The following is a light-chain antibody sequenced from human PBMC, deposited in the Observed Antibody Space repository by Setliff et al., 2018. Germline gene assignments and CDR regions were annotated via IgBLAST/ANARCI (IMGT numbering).Light chain of an antibody. CDR3: GAWDRSLSVYV. CDR2: DNE. V-gene: IGLV1-51*01. CDR1: SSNIGNNY. Sequence: KVTISCSGSSSNIGNNYVSWYQQLPGTAPKLLIYDNERPSGIPDRFSASKSGTSATLGITGLQTGDEADYYCGAWDRSLSVYVFGTGTKVTVL. J-gene: IGLJ1*01.